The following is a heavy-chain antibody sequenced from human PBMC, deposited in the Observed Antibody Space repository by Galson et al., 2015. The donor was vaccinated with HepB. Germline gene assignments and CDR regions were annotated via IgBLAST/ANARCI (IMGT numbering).Heavy chain of an antibody. CDR3: ASYDFWSGYYDY. Sequence: LRLSCAASGFTFSDYYMSWIRQAPGKGLEWVSYISSSGSTIYYADSVKGRFTISRDNAKNSLYLQMNSLRAEDTAVYYCASYDFWSGYYDYWGQGTLVTVSS. D-gene: IGHD3-3*01. CDR2: ISSSGSTI. CDR1: GFTFSDYY. V-gene: IGHV3-11*01. J-gene: IGHJ4*02.